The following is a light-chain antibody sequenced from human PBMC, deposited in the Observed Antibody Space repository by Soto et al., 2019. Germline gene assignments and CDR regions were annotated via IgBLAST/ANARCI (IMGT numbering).Light chain of an antibody. CDR2: RDI. Sequence: SYELTQPLSVSVALGQTARITCGGNNIGSKNVHWYQQKPGQAPVLVIYRDINRPSGIPERFSGSNSGNTATLTSSRAQAGDEADYYCQVWDSSTVVEFGGGTKLTVL. CDR3: QVWDSSTVVE. CDR1: NIGSKN. V-gene: IGLV3-9*01. J-gene: IGLJ2*01.